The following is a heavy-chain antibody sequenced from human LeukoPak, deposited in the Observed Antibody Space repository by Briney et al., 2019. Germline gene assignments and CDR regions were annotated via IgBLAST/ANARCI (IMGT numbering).Heavy chain of an antibody. CDR1: VWTLIQWL. CDR3: LTGANGGNPDY. CDR2: ISGYNGNT. J-gene: IGHJ4*02. Sequence: ASVNDSCKCSVWTLIQWLIPELEPAPGQGLEWMGWISGYNGNTIYSQKLQGRVTMTTDTSTSTASMGLRSLRADDTAVYYFLTGANGGNPDYWGQGTLVTVSS. V-gene: IGHV1-18*01. D-gene: IGHD4-23*01.